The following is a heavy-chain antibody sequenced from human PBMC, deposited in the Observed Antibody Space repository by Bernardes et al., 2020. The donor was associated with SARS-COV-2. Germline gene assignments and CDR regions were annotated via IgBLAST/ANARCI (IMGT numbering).Heavy chain of an antibody. V-gene: IGHV3-23*01. CDR1: GFTFSSYA. Sequence: GGSLRLSCAASGFTFSSYAMCWVRQAPGKGLEWVSAISLSGATTYYADSVKGRFTISRDNAKNSLYLQMNSLRDEDTAVYYCARGSLFYHNDEGPFHDWGQGTLVTVSS. CDR3: ARGSLFYHNDEGPFHD. CDR2: ISLSGATT. D-gene: IGHD2-2*01. J-gene: IGHJ4*02.